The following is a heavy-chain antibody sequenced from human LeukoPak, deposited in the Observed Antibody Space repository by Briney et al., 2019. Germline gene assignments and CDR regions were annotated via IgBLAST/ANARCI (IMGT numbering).Heavy chain of an antibody. CDR3: ASLTYYYDSSGYPSDAFDI. CDR2: LASDGSST. V-gene: IGHV3-74*01. D-gene: IGHD3-22*01. J-gene: IGHJ3*02. CDR1: GFTFSSYW. Sequence: GGSLRLSCAASGFTFSSYWMNWVRQAPGKGLVWVSRLASDGSSTTYADSVKGRFSISRDNAKNTLYLQMNSLRAEDTAVYYCASLTYYYDSSGYPSDAFDIWGQGTMVTVSS.